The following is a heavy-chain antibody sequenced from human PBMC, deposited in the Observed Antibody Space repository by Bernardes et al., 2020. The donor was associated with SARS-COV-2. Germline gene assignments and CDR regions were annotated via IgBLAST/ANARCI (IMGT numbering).Heavy chain of an antibody. CDR3: ARSLDYYYYYGMDV. CDR1: GGTFSSYS. Sequence: SVKVSCKASGGTFSSYSISWVRQAPGQGLEWMGGIIPIFGTANYAQKFQGRVTITADESTSTAYMELSSLRSEDTAVYYCARSLDYYYYYGMDVWGQGTTVTVSS. CDR2: IIPIFGTA. V-gene: IGHV1-69*13. J-gene: IGHJ6*02.